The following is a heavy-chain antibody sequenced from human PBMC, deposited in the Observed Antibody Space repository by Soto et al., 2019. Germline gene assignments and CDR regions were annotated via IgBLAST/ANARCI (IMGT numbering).Heavy chain of an antibody. CDR2: ISYDGSDK. J-gene: IGHJ4*02. CDR1: GFTFGSYG. D-gene: IGHD1-26*01. V-gene: IGHV3-30*18. Sequence: QVQLVESGGGVVQPGRSLRLSCAASGFTFGSYGMHWVRQAPGKGLEWVAIISYDGSDKYYADSVKGRFTISRDTSKNTLYLQMNSLRAEDTAVYYCAKDYTGTFGLPDCWGQGTLVTVSS. CDR3: AKDYTGTFGLPDC.